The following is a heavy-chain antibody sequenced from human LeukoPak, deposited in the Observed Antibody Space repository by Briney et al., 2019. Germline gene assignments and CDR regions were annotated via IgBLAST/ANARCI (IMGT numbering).Heavy chain of an antibody. CDR1: GFTFSSYA. V-gene: IGHV3-15*01. Sequence: GGSLRLSCAASGFTFSSYAMHWVRQAPGKGLEWVGRIKGKLDGGTTDHAAPVKGRFTISRDDSKNTLYLQMNSLKTEDTAVYYCTTVGLYNILTGYYHDSFDMWGQGTMVTVSS. CDR2: IKGKLDGGTT. D-gene: IGHD3-9*01. CDR3: TTVGLYNILTGYYHDSFDM. J-gene: IGHJ3*02.